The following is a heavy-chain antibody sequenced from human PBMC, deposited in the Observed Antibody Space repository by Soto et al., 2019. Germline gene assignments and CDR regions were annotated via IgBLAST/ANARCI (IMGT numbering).Heavy chain of an antibody. V-gene: IGHV1-3*01. CDR3: ARGGGWYVWFDP. Sequence: ASGNDSCKASGYTFTCYSVHWVRQAPGQRLEWMGWINAGNGNTKYSQKFQGRVTITRDTSASAAYMELSSLRSEDTAVYYCARGGGWYVWFDPWGQGTLVTVSS. CDR2: INAGNGNT. J-gene: IGHJ5*02. D-gene: IGHD6-19*01. CDR1: GYTFTCYS.